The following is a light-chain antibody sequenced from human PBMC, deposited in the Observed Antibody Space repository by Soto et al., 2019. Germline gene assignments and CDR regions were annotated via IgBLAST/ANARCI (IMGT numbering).Light chain of an antibody. J-gene: IGLJ2*01. CDR1: SGDVGGYKY. V-gene: IGLV2-8*01. CDR2: EVS. CDR3: SSYSGTNNLV. Sequence: QSVLTQPPSASGSPGQSVTISCTGTSGDVGGYKYVSWYQQRPGKAPKLIISEVSKRPSGVPDRISGSKSGNTASLTVSGLQAEDEAYYYCSSYSGTNNLVFGGGTKVTVL.